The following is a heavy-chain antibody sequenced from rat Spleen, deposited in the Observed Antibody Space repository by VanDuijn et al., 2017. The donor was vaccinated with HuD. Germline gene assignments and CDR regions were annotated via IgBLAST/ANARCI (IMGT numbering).Heavy chain of an antibody. CDR3: ARLGGLRNWFAY. CDR2: ISTGGGNT. V-gene: IGHV5S23*01. D-gene: IGHD4-3*01. Sequence: EVQLVKSGGGLVQPGNSLKLSCAASGFTFSDYAMAWVRQSPKKGLEWVASISTGGGNTYYRDSVKGRFTISRDNAKSSLYLQMDSLRYEDTATYFCARLGGLRNWFAYWGQGTLVTVSS. J-gene: IGHJ3*01. CDR1: GFTFSDYA.